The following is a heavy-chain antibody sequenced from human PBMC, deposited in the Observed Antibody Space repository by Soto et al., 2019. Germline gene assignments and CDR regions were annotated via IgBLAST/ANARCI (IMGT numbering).Heavy chain of an antibody. Sequence: QVQLVQSGAEMRKPGSSLRVSCKASGGTFSDFAFSWVRQAPGQGLEWMGGIVPRFGSPNYAQKFGGRVTITADTSTSTVYMELSSLRFDATAVYFCARDRIQLRLGKYSFNAMDVWGQGTTITVSS. CDR3: ARDRIQLRLGKYSFNAMDV. CDR2: IVPRFGSP. CDR1: GGTFSDFA. D-gene: IGHD3-16*01. J-gene: IGHJ6*02. V-gene: IGHV1-69*06.